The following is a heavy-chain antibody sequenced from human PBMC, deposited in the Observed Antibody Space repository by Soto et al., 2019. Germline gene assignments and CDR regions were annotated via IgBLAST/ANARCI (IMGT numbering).Heavy chain of an antibody. CDR2: IHSSSSWE. D-gene: IGHD3-3*01. CDR3: VFDFWLVPTV. Sequence: EVQLVESWGGLVQPGGSLKLSCAASGFTFSTHSMNWVCQAPGRGLEWVSYIHSSSSWEVYADSVRGRFTVSRDNAKNSLYLQMSSLRAEDTAVYYCVFDFWLVPTVWGKGTTVTVSS. J-gene: IGHJ6*04. CDR1: GFTFSTHS. V-gene: IGHV3-48*01.